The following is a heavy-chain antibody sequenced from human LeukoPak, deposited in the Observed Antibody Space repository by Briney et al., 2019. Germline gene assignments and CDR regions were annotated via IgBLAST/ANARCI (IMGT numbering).Heavy chain of an antibody. V-gene: IGHV4-38-2*02. CDR1: GYSISSGYH. CDR3: ARRVGSSDCFDY. J-gene: IGHJ4*02. CDR2: IYHSGST. Sequence: SETLSLTCTVSGYSISSGYHWGWIRQPPGKGLEWIGSIYHSGSTYYNASLKSRVTISVDTSKNQFSLNLYSVTAADTAVYYCARRVGSSDCFDYWGQGTLVTVSS. D-gene: IGHD6-6*01.